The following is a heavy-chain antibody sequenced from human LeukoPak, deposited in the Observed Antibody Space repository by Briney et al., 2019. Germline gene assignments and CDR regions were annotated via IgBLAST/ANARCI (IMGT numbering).Heavy chain of an antibody. V-gene: IGHV4-31*03. CDR3: ARIPRIAVTGSFDY. J-gene: IGHJ4*02. CDR2: IYYSGST. D-gene: IGHD6-19*01. CDR1: GGSISSGGYY. Sequence: SETLSLTCTVSGGSISSGGYYWSWIRQHPGKVLEWMGYIYYSGSTYYNPSLKSRVSISVDTSKNQFSLKLSSVSAADTALYYCARIPRIAVTGSFDYWGQGTLVTVSS.